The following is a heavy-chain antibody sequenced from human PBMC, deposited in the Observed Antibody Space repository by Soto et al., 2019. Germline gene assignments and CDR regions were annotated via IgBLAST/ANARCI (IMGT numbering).Heavy chain of an antibody. J-gene: IGHJ6*02. CDR3: ARDLSVAGTFVLGPYYGMDV. D-gene: IGHD1-1*01. CDR2: ISSSSSYI. Sequence: PGGSLRLSCAASGFTFSSYTLNWVRQAPGKGLEWVSSISSSSSYIYYADSVKGRFTISRDNARNSLYLQMNSLRAEDTAVYYCARDLSVAGTFVLGPYYGMDVWGQGTTVNV. V-gene: IGHV3-21*01. CDR1: GFTFSSYT.